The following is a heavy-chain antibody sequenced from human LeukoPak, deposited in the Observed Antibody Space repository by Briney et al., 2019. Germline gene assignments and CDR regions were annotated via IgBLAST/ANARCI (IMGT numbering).Heavy chain of an antibody. Sequence: SETLALTCSVSGGSISSYYWSWTRQPGGKGLEWIGRIYSRWSTNYNPAVKGRGTMSVDTSKNQFSLNLSSLPAAHPAFSYCARESYSSGWYKDYWGQGILVTVSS. CDR2: IYSRWST. D-gene: IGHD6-19*01. CDR1: GGSISSYY. V-gene: IGHV4-4*07. CDR3: ARESYSSGWYKDY. J-gene: IGHJ4*02.